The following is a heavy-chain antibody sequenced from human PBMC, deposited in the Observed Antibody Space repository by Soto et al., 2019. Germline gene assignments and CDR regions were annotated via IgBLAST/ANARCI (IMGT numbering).Heavy chain of an antibody. D-gene: IGHD1-26*01. J-gene: IGHJ4*02. CDR3: APRLGAGGFDY. V-gene: IGHV2-5*02. CDR1: GFSLSTSGVG. CDR2: IYWDDDK. Sequence: QITLKESGPTLVKPTQTLTLTCTFSGFSLSTSGVGVGWMRQPPGKALEWLALIYWDDDKRYSPSLKSRLTSTKDTSNHHVVPTTANMDPVATATYYCAPRLGAGGFDYCGQGTLLTVSS.